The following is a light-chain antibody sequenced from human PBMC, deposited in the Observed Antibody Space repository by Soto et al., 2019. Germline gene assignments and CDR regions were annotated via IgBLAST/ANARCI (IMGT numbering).Light chain of an antibody. CDR2: EGS. J-gene: IGLJ2*01. CDR3: QSYDGSLSGPVV. Sequence: QSALTQPASVSGSPGQSITISCTGTSSDVGSYNLVSWYQQHPGKAPKLMIYEGSKRPSGVSNRFSGSKSGNTASLTISGLQAEDEADYYCQSYDGSLSGPVVFGGGTKLTVL. V-gene: IGLV2-23*01. CDR1: SSDVGSYNL.